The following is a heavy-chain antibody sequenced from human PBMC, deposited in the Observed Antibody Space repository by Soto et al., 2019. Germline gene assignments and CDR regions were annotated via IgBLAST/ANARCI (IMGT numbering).Heavy chain of an antibody. V-gene: IGHV1-46*01. CDR3: ARLWGEIGPAFDP. Sequence: QGQLVQSGAEVKKPGASVKVSCKASGYTFTTYYIHWMRQAPGQGLEWMGMFNPYTGGTSYAHKFQGRVTMTGDTSKSTGYMELSRFRSDETAVYYCARLWGEIGPAFDPWGQGTLVTVSS. CDR1: GYTFTTYY. J-gene: IGHJ5*02. CDR2: FNPYTGGT. D-gene: IGHD1-26*01.